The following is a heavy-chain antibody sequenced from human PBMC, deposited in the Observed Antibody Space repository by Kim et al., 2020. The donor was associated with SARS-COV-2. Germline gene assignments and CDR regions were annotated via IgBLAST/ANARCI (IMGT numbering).Heavy chain of an antibody. V-gene: IGHV3-11*06. D-gene: IGHD6-19*01. CDR3: ARELIAVAGNWFDP. Sequence: ADSVKGRFTISRDHAKNSLYLQMNSVRAEDTAVYYCARELIAVAGNWFDPWGQGTLVTVSS. J-gene: IGHJ5*02.